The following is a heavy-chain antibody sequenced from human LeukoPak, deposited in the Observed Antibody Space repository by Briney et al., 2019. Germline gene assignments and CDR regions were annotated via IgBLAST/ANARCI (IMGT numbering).Heavy chain of an antibody. Sequence: PGGSLRLSCAASGVTFSSYAMHWVRQAPGKGLEWVAVISYDGSNKYYADSVKGRFTISRDNSKNTLYLQMNSLRAEDTAVYYCARDWQQGAWGQGTLVTVSS. D-gene: IGHD6-13*01. V-gene: IGHV3-30-3*01. CDR2: ISYDGSNK. CDR3: ARDWQQGA. CDR1: GVTFSSYA. J-gene: IGHJ5*02.